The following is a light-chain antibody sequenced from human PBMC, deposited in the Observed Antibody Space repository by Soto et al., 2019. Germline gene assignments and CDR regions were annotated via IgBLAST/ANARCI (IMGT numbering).Light chain of an antibody. CDR1: QSISSW. V-gene: IGKV1-5*03. CDR3: LQYNDNWT. J-gene: IGKJ1*01. Sequence: DIQMTQSPSTLSASVGDRVTITCRASQSISSWLAWYQQKPGTAPNLLIYKASTLQSGVPSRFSGSGSGTEFTLTISSLQPDDSATYYCLQYNDNWTFGQLTNVNIK. CDR2: KAS.